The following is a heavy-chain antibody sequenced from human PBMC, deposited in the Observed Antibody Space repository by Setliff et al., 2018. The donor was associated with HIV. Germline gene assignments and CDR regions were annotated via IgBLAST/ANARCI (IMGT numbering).Heavy chain of an antibody. D-gene: IGHD2-2*01. CDR3: ARERQYYYFDY. Sequence: GGSLRLSCAASGFTFSSYAMHWVRQGPGKGLEWVAVISFDGSNKYYADSVKGRFTISRDNSKNTLYLQMNSLRAEDTAVYYCARERQYYYFDYWGQGTRVTVSS. CDR1: GFTFSSYA. J-gene: IGHJ4*02. CDR2: ISFDGSNK. V-gene: IGHV3-30*04.